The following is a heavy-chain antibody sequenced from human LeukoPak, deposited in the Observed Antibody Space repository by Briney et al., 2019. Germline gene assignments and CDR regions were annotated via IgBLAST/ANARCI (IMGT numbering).Heavy chain of an antibody. J-gene: IGHJ5*02. V-gene: IGHV4-61*01. Sequence: SETLSLTCTVSGGSISSSSYYWSWIRQPPGKGLEWIGYIYYSGSTNYNPSLKSRVTISVDTSKNQFSLKLSSVTAADTAVYYCARDSEGWFDPWGQGTLVTVSS. CDR2: IYYSGST. CDR3: ARDSEGWFDP. CDR1: GGSISSSSYY.